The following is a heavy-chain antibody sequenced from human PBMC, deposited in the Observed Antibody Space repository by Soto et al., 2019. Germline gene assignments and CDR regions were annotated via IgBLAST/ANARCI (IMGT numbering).Heavy chain of an antibody. CDR1: GGSISSGGYY. D-gene: IGHD6-19*01. CDR3: ARDQIAVARKEIVDMDV. V-gene: IGHV4-31*03. Sequence: QVQLQESGPGLVKPSQTLSLTCTVSGGSISSGGYYWSWIRQHPGKGLEWIGYIYYSGSTYYNPSLKSRVTISVDTSKNLFSLKLSSVTAADTAVYYCARDQIAVARKEIVDMDVWGQGTTVTVSS. J-gene: IGHJ6*02. CDR2: IYYSGST.